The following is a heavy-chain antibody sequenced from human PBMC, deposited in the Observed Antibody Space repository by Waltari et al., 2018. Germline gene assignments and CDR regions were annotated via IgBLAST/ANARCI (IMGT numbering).Heavy chain of an antibody. D-gene: IGHD1-26*01. CDR2: INHSGST. Sequence: QVQLQQWGAGLLKPSETLSLTCAVYGGSFSGYYWSWIRQPPGKGLEWIGEINHSGSTNYNPSLKGRVTISVDTSKNQFSLKLSAVTAADTAVYYCARGPRVGATTDYYYGMDVWGQGTTVTVSS. CDR1: GGSFSGYY. V-gene: IGHV4-34*01. J-gene: IGHJ6*02. CDR3: ARGPRVGATTDYYYGMDV.